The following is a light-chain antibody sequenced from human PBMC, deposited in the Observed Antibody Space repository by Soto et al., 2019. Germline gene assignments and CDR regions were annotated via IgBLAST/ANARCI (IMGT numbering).Light chain of an antibody. CDR1: QSISSW. Sequence: DIQMTQSPSTLSASVGDRVTITCRASQSISSWLAWYQQKPGKAPKLLIYDASSLESGVPSRFSGSGSRTEFTLTSSSLQPDDFATYYCQQYNSYSWTFGQGTKVEIK. CDR2: DAS. CDR3: QQYNSYSWT. V-gene: IGKV1-5*01. J-gene: IGKJ1*01.